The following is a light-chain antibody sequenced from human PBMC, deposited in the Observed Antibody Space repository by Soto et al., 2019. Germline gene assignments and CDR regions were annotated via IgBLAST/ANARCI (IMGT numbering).Light chain of an antibody. CDR1: QGISSY. V-gene: IGKV1-9*01. Sequence: DIQLTQSPSFLSASVGDRVTITCRASQGISSYLAWYQQKPGKAPKLLIYAASTLQSGVPSRFSVSGSGTQFTLTISSLQPEDFATYYCQQLNSYPRTFGPGTKVDI. CDR3: QQLNSYPRT. CDR2: AAS. J-gene: IGKJ3*01.